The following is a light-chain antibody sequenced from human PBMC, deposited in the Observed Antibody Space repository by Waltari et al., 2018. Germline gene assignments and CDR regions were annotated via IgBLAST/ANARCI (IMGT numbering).Light chain of an antibody. J-gene: IGKJ1*01. CDR2: KAS. V-gene: IGKV1-5*03. CDR1: QTILTG. CDR3: QQYKNSKT. Sequence: DTQVTQSPSTLSASVGDTVTITCRASQTILTGMAWYQQKPGKAPKLLIYKASRLESGVPSRFSGTASGTEFTLTISSLQPDDSATYYCQQYKNSKTFGQGTKVEIK.